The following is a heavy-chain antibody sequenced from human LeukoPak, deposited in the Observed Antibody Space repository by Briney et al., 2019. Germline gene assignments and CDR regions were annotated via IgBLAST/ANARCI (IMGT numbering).Heavy chain of an antibody. D-gene: IGHD5-24*01. V-gene: IGHV4-34*01. CDR2: INHSGST. Sequence: SETLSLTCAVYGGSFSGYYWSWIRQPPGKGLEWIGEINHSGSTNYNPSLKSRVTISVDTSKNQFSLILSSVTAADTAVYYCARLRSEATSFFDYWGQGALVTVSS. CDR3: ARLRSEATSFFDY. J-gene: IGHJ4*02. CDR1: GGSFSGYY.